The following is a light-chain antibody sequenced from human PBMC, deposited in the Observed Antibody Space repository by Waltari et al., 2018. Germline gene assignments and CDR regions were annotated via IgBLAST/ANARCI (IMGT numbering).Light chain of an antibody. CDR3: HQYSSTPWT. J-gene: IGKJ1*01. CDR2: WAS. CDR1: QTVLYSSNNKNY. V-gene: IGKV4-1*01. Sequence: DIVMTQSPDSLAVSLGERATINCKSSQTVLYSSNNKNYLAWFQQKPGQPPKLLIYWASTRESGVPDRFNGSGSGTDFTLTINSLQAEDVAVYYCHQYSSTPWTFGQGTKVEIK.